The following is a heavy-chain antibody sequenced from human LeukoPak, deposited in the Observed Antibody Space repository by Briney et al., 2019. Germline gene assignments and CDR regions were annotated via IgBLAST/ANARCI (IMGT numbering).Heavy chain of an antibody. CDR1: GGSISSYY. D-gene: IGHD1-26*01. CDR2: IYYSGST. V-gene: IGHV4-59*08. J-gene: IGHJ4*02. Sequence: PSETLSLTCTVSGGSISSYYWGWIRQPPGKGLEWIGYIYYSGSTNYNPSLKSRVTISVDTSKNQFSLKLSSVTAADTAVYYCASSPRGSYSQIDYWGQGTLVTVSS. CDR3: ASSPRGSYSQIDY.